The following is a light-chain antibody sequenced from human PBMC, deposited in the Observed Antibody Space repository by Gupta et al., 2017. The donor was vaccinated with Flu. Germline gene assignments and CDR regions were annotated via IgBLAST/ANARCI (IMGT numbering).Light chain of an antibody. J-gene: IGLJ1*01. V-gene: IGLV2-8*01. CDR1: SSDVGGYNY. CDR2: EVH. CDR3: SSFAGDPYV. Sequence: SALTHSPSASGPPGQSVTISCPGTSSDVGGYNYVSLYQQHPGKAPKLIIYEVHKQPSGVPDRFSGFKSGSTASLTVSGLQAEDEADYYCSSFAGDPYVFGTGTKVSVL.